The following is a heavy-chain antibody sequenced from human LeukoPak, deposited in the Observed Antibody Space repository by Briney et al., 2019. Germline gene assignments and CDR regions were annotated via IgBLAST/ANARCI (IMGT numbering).Heavy chain of an antibody. Sequence: ASVKVSCEASGYTFTVYYIHWVRHAPGQGLGCGVLINPGGDNTDYAQNFQGRVTMTRDTSTSTVYMGLSSVRSEDTDVYYCARIRDAYYDAYDIWGQGTMVTVSS. V-gene: IGHV1-46*01. CDR1: GYTFTVYY. CDR3: ARIRDAYYDAYDI. CDR2: INPGGDNT. J-gene: IGHJ3*02. D-gene: IGHD5-24*01.